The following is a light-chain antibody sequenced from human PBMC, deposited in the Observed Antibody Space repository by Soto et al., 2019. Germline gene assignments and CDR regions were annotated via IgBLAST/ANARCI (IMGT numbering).Light chain of an antibody. CDR3: QQYGSSPWT. Sequence: DIVLTQSPATLSLSPGETATLTCRASQSVSSSYLAWDQQKLGQAPRLLIYGASSRASGIPDRFSGSGSGTDFTLTISRLEPEDFAVYYCQQYGSSPWTFGQGTKVDI. CDR2: GAS. J-gene: IGKJ1*01. CDR1: QSVSSSY. V-gene: IGKV3-20*01.